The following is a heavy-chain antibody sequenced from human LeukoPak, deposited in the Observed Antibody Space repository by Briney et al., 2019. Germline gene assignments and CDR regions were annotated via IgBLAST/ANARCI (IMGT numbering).Heavy chain of an antibody. CDR2: ISYSGTT. CDR3: ARLTKNDSGTYRFGKKKRGYMDV. CDR1: GGSISSRPYY. Sequence: SETLSLTCTVSGGSISSRPYYWGWVRQPPGKGLEWIGTISYSGTTYYSPSLKSRVTISLDTSKNQFSLRLSSVTAADTAVYYCARLTKNDSGTYRFGKKKRGYMDVWGKGTTVTISS. D-gene: IGHD3-10*01. J-gene: IGHJ6*03. V-gene: IGHV4-39*07.